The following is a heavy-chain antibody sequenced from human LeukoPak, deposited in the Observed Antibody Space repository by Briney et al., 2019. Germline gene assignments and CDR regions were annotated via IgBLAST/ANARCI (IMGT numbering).Heavy chain of an antibody. D-gene: IGHD3-22*01. CDR2: IYSSGST. CDR3: ARDVSGYAWFDP. CDR1: GGSISSYY. V-gene: IGHV4-4*08. Sequence: SETLSLTCTVSGGSISSYYWSWIRQPPGKGLEWIGRIYSSGSTNYNPSLKSRVTISVDTSKNQFSLKLSSVTAADTAVYYCARDVSGYAWFDPWGQGTLVTVSS. J-gene: IGHJ5*02.